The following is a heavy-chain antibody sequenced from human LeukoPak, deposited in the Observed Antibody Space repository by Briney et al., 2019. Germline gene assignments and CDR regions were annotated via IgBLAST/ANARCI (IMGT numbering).Heavy chain of an antibody. CDR3: ARIAVPYYYDSSGYSSYFQH. V-gene: IGHV4-59*12. J-gene: IGHJ1*01. Sequence: SETLSLTCTVSGGSISSYYWSWIRQPPGKGLEWIWYIYYSGSTNYNPSLKSRVTISVDTSKNQFSLKLSSVTAADTAVYYCARIAVPYYYDSSGYSSYFQHWGQGTLVTVSS. CDR2: IYYSGST. D-gene: IGHD3-22*01. CDR1: GGSISSYY.